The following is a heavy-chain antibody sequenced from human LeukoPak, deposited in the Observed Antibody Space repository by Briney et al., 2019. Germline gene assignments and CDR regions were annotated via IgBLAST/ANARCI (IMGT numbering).Heavy chain of an antibody. CDR3: AKDRKWLRSNGYYGMDV. CDR1: GFTFSSYA. Sequence: GGSLRLSCAASGFTFSSYAMSWVRQAPGKGLEWVSAISGRGGSTYYADSGKGRFTISRDNSKNTLYLQMNSLRAEDTAVYYCAKDRKWLRSNGYYGMDVWGQGTTVTVSS. J-gene: IGHJ6*02. V-gene: IGHV3-23*01. CDR2: ISGRGGST. D-gene: IGHD5-12*01.